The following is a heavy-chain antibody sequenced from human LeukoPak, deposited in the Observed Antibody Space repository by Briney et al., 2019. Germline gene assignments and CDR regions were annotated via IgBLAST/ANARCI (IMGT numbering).Heavy chain of an antibody. J-gene: IGHJ4*02. CDR1: GYTFTNYA. D-gene: IGHD2-15*01. CDR3: ARAYCSGGSCYSGTFYFDY. CDR2: ISVRKGNT. Sequence: ASVKVSCQISGYTFTNYAISWMRQAPGQELEWMGWISVRKGNTNYTQKLQDRVTMTTDTSTSTAYMELRSLTSDDTAVYYCARAYCSGGSCYSGTFYFDYWGQGTLVTVSS. V-gene: IGHV1-18*01.